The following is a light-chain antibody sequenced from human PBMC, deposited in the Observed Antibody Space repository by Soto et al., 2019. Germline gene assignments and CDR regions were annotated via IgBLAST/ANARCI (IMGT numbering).Light chain of an antibody. Sequence: QSALTQPASVSGSPAQSITISCTGTSSDVGGYNSVSWYQQHPGKAPKLILYDVTDRPSGVSYRFSGSKSGNTASLTISGLQAADEADYFCSSFTSSMTNVFGSGTKVTVL. CDR1: SSDVGGYNS. CDR3: SSFTSSMTNV. V-gene: IGLV2-14*01. CDR2: DVT. J-gene: IGLJ1*01.